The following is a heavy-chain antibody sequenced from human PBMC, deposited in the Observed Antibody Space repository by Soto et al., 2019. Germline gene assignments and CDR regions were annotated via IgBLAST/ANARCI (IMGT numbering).Heavy chain of an antibody. D-gene: IGHD6-19*01. CDR3: ARDLGKWGQWLRN. V-gene: IGHV1-2*04. CDR1: GYNFTGYY. CDR2: INPKSGGT. Sequence: GASVKVSCKASGYNFTGYYMHWVRQAPGQGLEWMGWINPKSGGTNYAQKFQGWVNMTRDTSISTAYMELSRLQSADTALYHCARDLGKWGQWLRNCGRLTLGTVSS. J-gene: IGHJ4*02.